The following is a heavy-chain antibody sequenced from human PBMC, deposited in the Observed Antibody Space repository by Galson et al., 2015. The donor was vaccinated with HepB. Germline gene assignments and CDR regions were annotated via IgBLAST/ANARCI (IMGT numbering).Heavy chain of an antibody. CDR1: GGTFSSYA. J-gene: IGHJ6*02. D-gene: IGHD3-22*01. V-gene: IGHV1-69*13. CDR2: IIPIFGTA. CDR3: ARGHKPTYYYDSSGYFKPYYYYGMDV. Sequence: SVKVSCKASGGTFSSYAISWVRQAPGQGLEWMGGIIPIFGTANYAQKFQGRVTITADESTSTAYMELSSLRSEDTAVYYCARGHKPTYYYDSSGYFKPYYYYGMDVWGQGTTVTVSS.